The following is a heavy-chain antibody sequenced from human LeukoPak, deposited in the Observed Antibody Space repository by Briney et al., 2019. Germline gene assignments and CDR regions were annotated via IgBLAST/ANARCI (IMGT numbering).Heavy chain of an antibody. CDR2: IYSVGGT. J-gene: IGHJ4*02. V-gene: IGHV3-53*01. CDR1: GFIVSTNY. CDR3: ARDTPAGDFEY. D-gene: IGHD6-19*01. Sequence: PGGSLRLPCAASGFIVSTNYMIWVRQAPGKGLEWVSVIYSVGGTYYADSVRGRFTISRDNSKNMLYLQMNSLRAEDTAVYYRARDTPAGDFEYWGQGTLVTVSS.